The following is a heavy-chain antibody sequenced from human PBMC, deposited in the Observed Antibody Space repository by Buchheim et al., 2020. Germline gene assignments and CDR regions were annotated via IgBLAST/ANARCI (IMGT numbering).Heavy chain of an antibody. V-gene: IGHV1-46*03. Sequence: QVQLVQSGAEVKKPGASVKVSCKASGYTFTSYYMHWVRQAPGQGLEWMGIINPSGGSTSYAQKFQGRVTMTRDTSTSTVYMELSSLRSEDTAVYYCARVGGYCSGGSCYLRKPFYYYYGMDVWGQGTT. J-gene: IGHJ6*02. CDR1: GYTFTSYY. CDR2: INPSGGST. CDR3: ARVGGYCSGGSCYLRKPFYYYYGMDV. D-gene: IGHD2-15*01.